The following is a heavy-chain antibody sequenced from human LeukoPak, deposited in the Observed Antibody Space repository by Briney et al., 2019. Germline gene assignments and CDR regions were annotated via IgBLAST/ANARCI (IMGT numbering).Heavy chain of an antibody. Sequence: SQTLSLTCAISGDSVSSNSASWNWIRQSPSRGLEWLGRTYYRSKWYYDYTLSVKSRIIINPDRSKNQFSLHLNSVTPEDTAVYYCARESDRIGFDFDYWGQGTLVTVSS. V-gene: IGHV6-1*01. CDR3: ARESDRIGFDFDY. CDR1: GDSVSSNSAS. D-gene: IGHD6-19*01. CDR2: TYYRSKWYY. J-gene: IGHJ4*02.